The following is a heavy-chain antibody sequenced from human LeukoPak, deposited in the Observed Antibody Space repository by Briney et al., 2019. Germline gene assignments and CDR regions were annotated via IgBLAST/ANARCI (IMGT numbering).Heavy chain of an antibody. CDR1: GFTFSNYW. Sequence: GGSLRLSCAASGFTFSNYWMSWVRRAPGKGLEWVANIKQDGSETYYVDSVRGRFTISRDNAKKSLYLQMKSLRAEDTAVYYCARDFRGAYRVDYFDYWGQGTLVTVSS. CDR3: ARDFRGAYRVDYFDY. J-gene: IGHJ4*02. CDR2: IKQDGSET. V-gene: IGHV3-7*01. D-gene: IGHD3-10*01.